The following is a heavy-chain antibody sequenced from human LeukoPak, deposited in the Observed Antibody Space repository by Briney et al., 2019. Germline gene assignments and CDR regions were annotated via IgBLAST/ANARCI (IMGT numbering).Heavy chain of an antibody. CDR3: ARMAGSYYYMDV. CDR2: INGDGSST. V-gene: IGHV3-74*01. D-gene: IGHD3-10*01. J-gene: IGHJ6*03. Sequence: PGGSLRLSCAASGFTFSSYWMHWVRQAPGKGLVWVSRINGDGSSTSYADSVKGRFTISRDNAKNTLYLQMNSLRAEDTAVYYCARMAGSYYYMDVWGKGTTVTVSS. CDR1: GFTFSSYW.